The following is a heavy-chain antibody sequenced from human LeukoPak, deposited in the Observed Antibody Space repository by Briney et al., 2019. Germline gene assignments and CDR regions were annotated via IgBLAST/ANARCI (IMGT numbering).Heavy chain of an antibody. J-gene: IGHJ4*02. V-gene: IGHV1-18*01. Sequence: ASVKVSCKASGYAFTSYGISWVRQAPGQGLEWMGWISAYNGNTNHAQKLQGRLTLTTDTSTTTAYMELRSLRSDDTAVYYCAREPYSISSDFDSWGQGTLVTISS. CDR1: GYAFTSYG. CDR2: ISAYNGNT. D-gene: IGHD2-2*01. CDR3: AREPYSISSDFDS.